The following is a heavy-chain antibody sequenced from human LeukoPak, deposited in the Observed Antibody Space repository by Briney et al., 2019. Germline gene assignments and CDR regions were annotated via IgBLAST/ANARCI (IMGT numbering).Heavy chain of an antibody. CDR1: GFTFSYYW. V-gene: IGHV4-4*02. D-gene: IGHD1-26*01. J-gene: IGHJ4*02. Sequence: GSLRLSCTASGFTFSYYWMSWVRQPPGKGLDWIGEISRDGSTKYNPSLKNRVTISKDNSKNQFSLKLNSVTAADTAVYYCTTSSGWYSLNYWGQGVLITVSS. CDR2: ISRDGST. CDR3: TTSSGWYSLNY.